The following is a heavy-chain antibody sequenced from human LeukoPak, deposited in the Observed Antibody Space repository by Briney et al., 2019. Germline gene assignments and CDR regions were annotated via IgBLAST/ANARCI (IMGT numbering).Heavy chain of an antibody. J-gene: IGHJ4*02. D-gene: IGHD2-21*02. CDR1: GFAFSGSA. CDR2: IRSKANSYAT. CDR3: TRPVVVTANETSGPSDY. Sequence: PGGSLRLSCAASGFAFSGSAMHWVRQASGKGLEWVGRIRSKANSYATAYAASVKGRFTISRDDSKNTAYLQMNSLKTEDTAVYYCTRPVVVTANETSGPSDYWGQGTLVTVSS. V-gene: IGHV3-73*01.